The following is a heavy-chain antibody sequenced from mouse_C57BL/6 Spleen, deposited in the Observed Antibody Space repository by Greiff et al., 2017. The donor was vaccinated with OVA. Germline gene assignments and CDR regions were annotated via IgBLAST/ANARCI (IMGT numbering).Heavy chain of an antibody. Sequence: VQRVESGAELARPGASVKMSCKASGYTFTSYTMHWVKQRPGQGLEWIGYINPSSGYTKYNQKFKDKATLTADKSSSTAYMQLSSLTSEDSAVYYCARKSNYDYWGQGTTLTVSS. V-gene: IGHV1-4*01. CDR2: INPSSGYT. J-gene: IGHJ2*01. D-gene: IGHD2-5*01. CDR3: ARKSNYDY. CDR1: GYTFTSYT.